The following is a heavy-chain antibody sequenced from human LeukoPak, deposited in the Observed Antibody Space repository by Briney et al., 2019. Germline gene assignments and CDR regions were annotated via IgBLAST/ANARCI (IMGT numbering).Heavy chain of an antibody. CDR1: GFTFDDYA. CDR2: ISWNSGSI. V-gene: IGHV3-9*01. Sequence: PGGSLRLSCAASGFTFDDYAMHWVRQAPGKGLEWVSGISWNSGSIGYADSVKGRFTISRDNAKNTLYLQMNSLRAEDTAVYYCARSTYYYDSSGREKSYYFDYWGQGTLVTVSS. D-gene: IGHD3-22*01. CDR3: ARSTYYYDSSGREKSYYFDY. J-gene: IGHJ4*02.